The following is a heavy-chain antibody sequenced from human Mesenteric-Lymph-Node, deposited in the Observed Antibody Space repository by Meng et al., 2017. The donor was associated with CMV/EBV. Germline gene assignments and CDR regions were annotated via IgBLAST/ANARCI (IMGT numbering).Heavy chain of an antibody. CDR2: INPSGGHT. CDR3: ARDWIRGYDFWSGPDY. D-gene: IGHD3-3*01. CDR1: GYTFTSHY. J-gene: IGHJ4*02. Sequence: SGYTFTSHYMHWVRQAPGQGLEWMGIINPSGGHTRYALKFRGRVTMTRDTSTSTVYMYLSSLRSEDTAVYYCARDWIRGYDFWSGPDYWGQGTLVTVSS. V-gene: IGHV1-46*01.